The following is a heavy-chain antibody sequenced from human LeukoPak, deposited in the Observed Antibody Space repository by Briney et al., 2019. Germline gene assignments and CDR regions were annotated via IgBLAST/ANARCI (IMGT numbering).Heavy chain of an antibody. J-gene: IGHJ3*02. D-gene: IGHD3-10*01. V-gene: IGHV1-8*01. CDR2: MNPNSGNT. CDR3: ASLYYGSGSYREHDALDI. CDR1: GYTFTSYD. Sequence: ASVKVSCKASGYTFTSYDINWVRQATGQGLEWMGWMNPNSGNTGYAQKFQGRVTMTRNTSISTAYMELSSLRAEDTAVYYCASLYYGSGSYREHDALDIWGQGTMVTVSS.